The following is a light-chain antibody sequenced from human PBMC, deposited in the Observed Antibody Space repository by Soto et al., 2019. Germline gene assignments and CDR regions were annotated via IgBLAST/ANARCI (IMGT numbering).Light chain of an antibody. CDR3: QQYHAWPPGT. Sequence: DIVMTQSPAILSASPGEKVTLSCRASHSIESYLAWFQHKPGQAPSLFIFGATTRAPDVPPRFSGGGSGTEFTLTISSLRSEDSAIYFCQQYHAWPPGTFGGGTTVEI. V-gene: IGKV3-15*01. CDR1: HSIESY. J-gene: IGKJ4*01. CDR2: GAT.